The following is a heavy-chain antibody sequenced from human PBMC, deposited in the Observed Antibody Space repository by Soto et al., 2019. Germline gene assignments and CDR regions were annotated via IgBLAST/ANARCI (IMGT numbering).Heavy chain of an antibody. CDR3: ARDGYSNYYYYYGMDV. J-gene: IGHJ6*02. CDR2: IIPIFGTA. V-gene: IGHV1-69*13. D-gene: IGHD5-18*01. CDR1: GGTFSSYA. Sequence: AVKVSCKASGGTFSSYAISWVRQAPGQGLEWMGGIIPIFGTANYAQEFQGRVTITADESTSTAYMELSSLRSEDTAVYYCARDGYSNYYYYYGMDVWGQGTTVTVSS.